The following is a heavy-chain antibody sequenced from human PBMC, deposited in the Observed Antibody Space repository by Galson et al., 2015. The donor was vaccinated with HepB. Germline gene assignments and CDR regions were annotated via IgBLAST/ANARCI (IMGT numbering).Heavy chain of an antibody. CDR3: ARDDGSTSVSYYYGMDV. D-gene: IGHD2-2*01. J-gene: IGHJ6*02. CDR2: ISGSSGTI. V-gene: IGHV3-48*02. Sequence: SLRLSCAASGFTFSAYGMNWVRQAPGKGLDWLSYISGSSGTIYYADSVKGRFTISRDNAKNSLYLQMSSLRDEDTAVYYCARDDGSTSVSYYYGMDVWGQGTTVTASS. CDR1: GFTFSAYG.